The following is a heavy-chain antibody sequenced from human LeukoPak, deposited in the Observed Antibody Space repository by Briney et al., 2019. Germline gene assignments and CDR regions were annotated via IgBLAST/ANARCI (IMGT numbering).Heavy chain of an antibody. V-gene: IGHV4-39*01. CDR3: ASARNYGGNSRLDY. J-gene: IGHJ4*02. D-gene: IGHD4-23*01. CDR1: GGSISSGTYY. CDR2: MYYSGST. Sequence: SETLSLTCTVSGGSISSGTYYWGWIRQPPGKGLEWIGSMYYSGSTYYNPSLKSRVTISADTSKNQFTLKLSSVTAADTAVYYCASARNYGGNSRLDYWGQGTLVTVSS.